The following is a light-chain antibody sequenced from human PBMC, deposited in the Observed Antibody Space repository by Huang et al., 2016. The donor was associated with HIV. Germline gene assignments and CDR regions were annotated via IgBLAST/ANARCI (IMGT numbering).Light chain of an antibody. CDR2: AAS. J-gene: IGKJ2*01. CDR1: QSLSHSF. Sequence: EVLLTQSPGTLSSSPGERVTVSCRASQSLSHSFVAWYQQRPGQAPRLLIYAASTRASGIPDRFSGSGSGTDFTLTINRLETSDFALYDCHQYGTSPYTFGQGTNLDVK. CDR3: HQYGTSPYT. V-gene: IGKV3-20*01.